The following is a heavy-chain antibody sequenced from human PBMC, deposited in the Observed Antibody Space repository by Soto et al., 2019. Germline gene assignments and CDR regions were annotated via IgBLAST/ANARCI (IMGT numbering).Heavy chain of an antibody. CDR1: GYSLTNND. CDR3: ARRGTFGSLSWFNP. D-gene: IGHD3-16*01. J-gene: IGHJ5*02. V-gene: IGHV1-8*01. CDR2: MNPGSGDT. Sequence: GASVQVSCKASGYSLTNNDVRWVGQATEQGLEWMGWMNPGSGDTGYAQKFQGRVTMTRDISIDTAYMELSSLRSDDTAIYYCARRGTFGSLSWFNPRGQGNLVTV.